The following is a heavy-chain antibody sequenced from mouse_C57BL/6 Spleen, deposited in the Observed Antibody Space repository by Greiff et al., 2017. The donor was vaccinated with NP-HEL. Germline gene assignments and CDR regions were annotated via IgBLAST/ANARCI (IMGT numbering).Heavy chain of an antibody. V-gene: IGHV1-18*01. Sequence: EVQLQESGPELVKPGASVKIPCKASGYTFTDYNMDWVKQSHGKSLEWIGDINPNNGGTIYNQKFKGKATLTVDKSSSTAYMELRSLTSEDTAVYYCARRDYGSSYGFAYWGQGTLVTVSA. CDR3: ARRDYGSSYGFAY. CDR2: INPNNGGT. D-gene: IGHD1-1*01. J-gene: IGHJ3*01. CDR1: GYTFTDYN.